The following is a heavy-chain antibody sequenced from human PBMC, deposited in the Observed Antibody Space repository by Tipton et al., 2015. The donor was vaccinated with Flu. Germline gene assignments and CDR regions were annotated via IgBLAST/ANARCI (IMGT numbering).Heavy chain of an antibody. CDR1: GYSFIGSHIY. D-gene: IGHD2-2*01. CDR2: INPNSGDT. Sequence: QVQLVQSGAEVKKPGASVKVSCKASGYSFIGSHIYMHWVRQAPGQGLEWMGWINPNSGDTNYAQNFQGRVTMTRDTSTNTAYMELNRLNSDDTAIYYCANTYCKSDGCYPWGQGTLVTVSS. CDR3: ANTYCKSDGCYP. J-gene: IGHJ5*02. V-gene: IGHV1-2*02.